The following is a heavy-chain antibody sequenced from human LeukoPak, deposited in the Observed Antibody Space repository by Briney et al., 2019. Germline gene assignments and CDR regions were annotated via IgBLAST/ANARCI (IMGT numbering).Heavy chain of an antibody. J-gene: IGHJ6*03. CDR3: ARIVAVDYGGIYYYYYMDV. Sequence: ASVKVSCKASGYTFTSYDINWVRHATGQGLEWMGWMNPNSGNTGYAQKFQGRVTMTRNTSISTAYMELSSLRSEDTAVYYCARIVAVDYGGIYYYYYMDVWGKGTTVTVSS. CDR1: GYTFTSYD. D-gene: IGHD4-23*01. V-gene: IGHV1-8*01. CDR2: MNPNSGNT.